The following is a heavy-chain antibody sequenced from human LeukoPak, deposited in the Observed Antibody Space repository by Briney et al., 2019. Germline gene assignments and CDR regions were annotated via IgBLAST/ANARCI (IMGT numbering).Heavy chain of an antibody. Sequence: GGSLRLSCAASGFTFSNYGMHWVRQAPGKGLEWVAVISYDGSNKYYADSVKGRFTISRDNSKNTLYLQMNSLRAEDTAVYYCAKLVGDPNMANGDYWGQGTLVTVSS. V-gene: IGHV3-30*18. J-gene: IGHJ4*02. CDR1: GFTFSNYG. CDR2: ISYDGSNK. CDR3: AKLVGDPNMANGDY. D-gene: IGHD1-26*01.